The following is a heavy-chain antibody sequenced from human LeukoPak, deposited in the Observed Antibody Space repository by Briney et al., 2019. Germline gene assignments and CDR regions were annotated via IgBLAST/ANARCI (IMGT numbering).Heavy chain of an antibody. Sequence: SVKVSCKASGGTFSSYAINWVRQAPGQGLEWMGGIIPIFGTANYAQKFQGRVTITADESTSTAYMELSSLRSEDTAVYYCARDVYYVRMGGNWFDPWGQGTLVTVSS. J-gene: IGHJ5*02. CDR1: GGTFSSYA. V-gene: IGHV1-69*13. CDR3: ARDVYYVRMGGNWFDP. CDR2: IIPIFGTA. D-gene: IGHD3-10*02.